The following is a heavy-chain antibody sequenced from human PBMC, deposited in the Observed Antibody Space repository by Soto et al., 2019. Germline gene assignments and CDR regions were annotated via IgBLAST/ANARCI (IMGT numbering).Heavy chain of an antibody. CDR2: IYYSGST. J-gene: IGHJ5*02. CDR1: GGSINSYY. D-gene: IGHD3-3*01. V-gene: IGHV4-59*01. Sequence: SETLSLTCTVSGGSINSYYWSWIRQPPGKGLEWIGYIYYSGSTNYNPSLKSRVTISVDTSKNQFSLKISFVTAADTAVYYCAKVNDFWTGYYSTNWFDPWGQGTLVTVSS. CDR3: AKVNDFWTGYYSTNWFDP.